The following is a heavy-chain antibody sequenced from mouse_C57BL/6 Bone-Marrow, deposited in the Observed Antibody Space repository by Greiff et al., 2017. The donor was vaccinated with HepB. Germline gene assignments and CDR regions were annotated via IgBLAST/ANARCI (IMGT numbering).Heavy chain of an antibody. V-gene: IGHV1-69*01. CDR1: GYTFTSYW. CDR3: AREGGVVAHFDY. D-gene: IGHD1-1*01. CDR2: IDPSDSYT. J-gene: IGHJ2*01. Sequence: QVQLQQPGAALVMPGASVKLSCKASGYTFTSYWMHWVKQRPGQGLEWIGEIDPSDSYTNYNQKFKGKSTLTVDKSSSTAYMQLSSLTSEDSAVYYCAREGGVVAHFDYWGQGTTLTVSS.